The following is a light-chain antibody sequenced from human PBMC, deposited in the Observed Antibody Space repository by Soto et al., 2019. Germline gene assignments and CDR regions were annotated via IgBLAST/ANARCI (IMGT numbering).Light chain of an antibody. V-gene: IGKV2-28*01. J-gene: IGKJ3*01. CDR3: MQALQSPFT. CDR1: QSLLHSNGYNY. CDR2: LGS. Sequence: DIVMTQSPLSLPVTPGEPASISCRSSQSLLHSNGYNYLDWYLQKPGQSPQLLIYLGSNRASWGPDRCSGSGSGKDFTLKISRVEAEDVGVYYCMQALQSPFTFGPGTKVDIK.